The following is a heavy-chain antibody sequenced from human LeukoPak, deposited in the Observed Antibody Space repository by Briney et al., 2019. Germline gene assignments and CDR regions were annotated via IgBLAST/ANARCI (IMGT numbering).Heavy chain of an antibody. CDR1: GFTFSNYE. CDR3: ARDHDAYGPHDY. V-gene: IGHV3-48*03. J-gene: IGHJ4*02. Sequence: GGSLRLSCAASGFTFSNYEMTWFRQAPGKGLEWVSYISGDGTTIYYADSVKGRFTTSRDNAKNSLSLQMNTLRAEDTAVYYCARDHDAYGPHDYWGQGTLVTVSS. CDR2: ISGDGTTI. D-gene: IGHD3-10*01.